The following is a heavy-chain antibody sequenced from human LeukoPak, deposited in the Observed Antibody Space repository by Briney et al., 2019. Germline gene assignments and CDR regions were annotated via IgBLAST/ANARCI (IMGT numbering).Heavy chain of an antibody. Sequence: PSETLSLTCAVYGGSFSGYYWSWIRQPPGKGLEWIGEINHSGSTNYNPSLKSRVTISVDTSKNQFSLKLSSVTAADTAVYYCARARSGNFDYWGQGTLVTVSS. CDR1: GGSFSGYY. J-gene: IGHJ4*02. CDR3: ARARSGNFDY. V-gene: IGHV4-34*01. D-gene: IGHD6-13*01. CDR2: INHSGST.